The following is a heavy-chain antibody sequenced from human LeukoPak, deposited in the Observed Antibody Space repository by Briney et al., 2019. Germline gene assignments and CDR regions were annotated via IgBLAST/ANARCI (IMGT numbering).Heavy chain of an antibody. CDR1: GFTFRSFG. D-gene: IGHD5-18*01. V-gene: IGHV3-30*02. CDR3: AKGYGESHFDS. Sequence: GGSLRLSCAASGFTFRSFGMHFVRQAPGEGLEWVAFIRFDGSNQYYTDSVKGRFTISRDNSNNTLFLQMNNLRGDDTAVYLCAKGYGESHFDSWGRGTLVTVSS. J-gene: IGHJ4*02. CDR2: IRFDGSNQ.